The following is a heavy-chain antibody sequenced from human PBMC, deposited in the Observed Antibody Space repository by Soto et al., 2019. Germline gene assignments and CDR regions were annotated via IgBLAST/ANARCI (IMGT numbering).Heavy chain of an antibody. CDR1: AGTSSTYY. CDR2: IIPIFGTA. D-gene: IGHD1-26*01. CDR3: ARVGRPGATNPTANWFDL. V-gene: IGHV1-69*13. J-gene: IGHJ5*02. Sequence: SVKVSCKASAGTSSTYYINWVRQAPGQGLEWMGGIIPIFGTANYAQRFQGRVTITADESTSTAYMELSSLRSEDTAVYYCARVGRPGATNPTANWFDLWGQGTLVTVSS.